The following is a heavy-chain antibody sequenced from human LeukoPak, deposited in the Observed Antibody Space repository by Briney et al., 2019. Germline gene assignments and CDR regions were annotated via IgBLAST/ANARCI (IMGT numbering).Heavy chain of an antibody. J-gene: IGHJ4*02. CDR2: ITNTGGST. CDR3: AKDLGVAV. D-gene: IGHD2-8*01. Sequence: GGSLRLSCAASGFTFSNSAMSLVRQAPGKGLEYVSGITNTGGSTYYTDSVKGRFTISRDNSKKTLHLQMNSLRAEDTAVYYCAKDLGVAVWGQGTLVTVSS. V-gene: IGHV3-23*01. CDR1: GFTFSNSA.